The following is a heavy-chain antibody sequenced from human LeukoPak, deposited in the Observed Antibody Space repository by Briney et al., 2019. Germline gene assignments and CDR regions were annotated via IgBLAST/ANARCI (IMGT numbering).Heavy chain of an antibody. Sequence: GGSLRLSCAASGFTFSSYAMSWVSQAPGKGLEWVSAISGSGGSTYYADSVKGRFTISRDNAKNSLYLQMNSLRDEDTAVYYCARDYYGMDVWGQGTTVTVSS. CDR2: ISGSGGST. V-gene: IGHV3-23*01. J-gene: IGHJ6*02. CDR3: ARDYYGMDV. CDR1: GFTFSSYA.